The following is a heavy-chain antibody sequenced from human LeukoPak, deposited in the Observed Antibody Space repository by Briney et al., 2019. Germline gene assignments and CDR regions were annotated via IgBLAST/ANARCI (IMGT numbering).Heavy chain of an antibody. CDR3: ARVLGSASSSSGYLSYFDY. CDR1: GYTFTSYA. Sequence: VASVKVSCKASGYTFTSYAMHWVRQAPGQRLEWMGWINAGNGNTKYSQKFQGRVTITRDTSASTAYMELSSLRSEDTAVYYCARVLGSASSSSGYLSYFDYWGQGTLVTVSS. V-gene: IGHV1-3*01. CDR2: INAGNGNT. D-gene: IGHD3-22*01. J-gene: IGHJ4*02.